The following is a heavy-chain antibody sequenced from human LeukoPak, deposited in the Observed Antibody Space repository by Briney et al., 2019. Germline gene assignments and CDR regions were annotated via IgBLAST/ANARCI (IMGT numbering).Heavy chain of an antibody. D-gene: IGHD5-24*01. V-gene: IGHV4-59*11. J-gene: IGHJ4*02. CDR3: VRGRATINHFDC. Sequence: SETLSLTCTVSGGSISSHYWSWIRQPPGKGLEWIGYIYYSGSTNYNPSLKSRVTISVDTSKNQFSLKLSSVTAADTAVYHCVRGRATINHFDCWGQGTLVTVSS. CDR2: IYYSGST. CDR1: GGSISSHY.